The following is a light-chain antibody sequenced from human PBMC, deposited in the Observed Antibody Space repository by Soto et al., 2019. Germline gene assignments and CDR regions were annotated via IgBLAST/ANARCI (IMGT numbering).Light chain of an antibody. CDR2: DAS. J-gene: IGKJ3*01. Sequence: EVVLTQSPATLSLSPGERATLSCRASQSLSSYLAWYQQKPGQAPRLLIYDASNRATDIPARFSGSGSGTDFTLSISSPEPEDCAVYFCQQRGNWPPPFGPGSKVDIK. CDR3: QQRGNWPPP. CDR1: QSLSSY. V-gene: IGKV3-11*01.